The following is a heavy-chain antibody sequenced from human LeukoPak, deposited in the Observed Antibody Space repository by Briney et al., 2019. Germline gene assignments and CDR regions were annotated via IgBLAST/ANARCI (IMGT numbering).Heavy chain of an antibody. CDR2: ISSSSSTI. J-gene: IGHJ4*02. V-gene: IGHV3-48*01. CDR1: GFTFSSYS. D-gene: IGHD5-18*01. CDR3: ARDLSYGYVLSYYFDY. Sequence: GGSLRLSCAASGFTFSSYSMTWVRQAPGKGLEWVSYISSSSSTIYYADSVKGRFTISRDNAKNSLYLQMNSLRAEDTAVYYCARDLSYGYVLSYYFDYWGQGTLVTASS.